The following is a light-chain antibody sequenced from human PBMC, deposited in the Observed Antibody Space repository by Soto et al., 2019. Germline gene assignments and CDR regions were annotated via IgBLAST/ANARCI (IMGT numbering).Light chain of an antibody. V-gene: IGLV1-40*01. CDR3: QSYDSSLNVVV. CDR1: SSNIGAGYD. Sequence: QSVLTQPPSVSGAPGQRVTISCTGTSSNIGAGYDVHWYQQLPGTAPKLLINANINRPSGVPDRVSGSKSGTSASLAITGLQAEDEADYYCQSYDSSLNVVVFGGGTKVNVL. CDR2: ANI. J-gene: IGLJ2*01.